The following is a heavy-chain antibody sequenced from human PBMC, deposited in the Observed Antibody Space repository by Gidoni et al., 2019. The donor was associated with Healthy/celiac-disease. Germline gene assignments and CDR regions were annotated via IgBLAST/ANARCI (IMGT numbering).Heavy chain of an antibody. D-gene: IGHD4-17*01. CDR2: IYHSGST. V-gene: IGHV4-30-2*01. Sequence: QLQLQESGSGLVKPSQTLSLTCAVSGGSISSGGYSWGWIRQPPGKGLEWIGYIYHSGSTYYNPSLKSRVTISVDRSKNQFSLKLSSVTAADTAVYYCARGGGPNDYGDLSDAFDIWGQGTMVTVSS. CDR3: ARGGGPNDYGDLSDAFDI. CDR1: GGSISSGGYS. J-gene: IGHJ3*02.